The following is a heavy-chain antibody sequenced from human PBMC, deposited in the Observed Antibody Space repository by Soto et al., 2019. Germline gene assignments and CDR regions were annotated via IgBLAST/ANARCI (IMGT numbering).Heavy chain of an antibody. CDR1: GGSISSSNW. CDR2: IYHSGST. Sequence: SETLSLTCAVSGGSISSSNWWSWVRQPPGKGLEWIGEIYHSGSTNYNPSLKSRVTISVDKSKNQFSLKLSSVTAADTAVYYCARGRKVEMATITEGNYYYYGMDVWGQGTTVTV. J-gene: IGHJ6*02. CDR3: ARGRKVEMATITEGNYYYYGMDV. V-gene: IGHV4-4*02. D-gene: IGHD5-12*01.